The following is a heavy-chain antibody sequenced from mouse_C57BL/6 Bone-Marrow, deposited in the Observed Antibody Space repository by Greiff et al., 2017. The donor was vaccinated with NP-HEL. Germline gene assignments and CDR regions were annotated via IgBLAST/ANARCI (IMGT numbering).Heavy chain of an antibody. V-gene: IGHV5-12*01. Sequence: VMLVESGGGLVQPGGSLKLSCAASGFTFSDYYMYWVRQTPEKRLEWVAYISNGGGSTYYPDTVKGRFTISRDNAKNTLYLQMSRLKSEDTAMYYCARGSNYLDYWGQGTTLTVSS. D-gene: IGHD5-1*01. J-gene: IGHJ2*01. CDR3: ARGSNYLDY. CDR2: ISNGGGST. CDR1: GFTFSDYY.